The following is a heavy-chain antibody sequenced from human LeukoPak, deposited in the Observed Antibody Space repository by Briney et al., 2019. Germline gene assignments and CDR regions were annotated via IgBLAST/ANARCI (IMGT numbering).Heavy chain of an antibody. Sequence: GGSLRLSCAVSGFTFSSYSMNWVRQAPGKGLEWVSSISSSSSYIYYADSVKGRFTISRDNAKNSLYLQMNSLRAEDTAVYYCGPLGYCSSTSCYALDYWGQGTLVTVSS. J-gene: IGHJ4*02. CDR3: GPLGYCSSTSCYALDY. CDR1: GFTFSSYS. D-gene: IGHD2-2*01. CDR2: ISSSSSYI. V-gene: IGHV3-21*01.